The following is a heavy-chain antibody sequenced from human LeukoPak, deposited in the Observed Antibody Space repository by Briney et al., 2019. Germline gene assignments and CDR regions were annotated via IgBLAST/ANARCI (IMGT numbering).Heavy chain of an antibody. J-gene: IGHJ4*02. V-gene: IGHV3-74*01. CDR1: RFTFSTYW. CDR2: INSDGSTT. D-gene: IGHD3-22*01. CDR3: ARAYYDSSGLVDS. Sequence: PGGSLRLSCAASRFTFSTYWMHWVRQAPGKGLVWVSRINSDGSTTSYADSVKGRFTISRDNAKNTLFLQMNSLRAEDTAVYYCARAYYDSSGLVDSWGQGTLVTVPS.